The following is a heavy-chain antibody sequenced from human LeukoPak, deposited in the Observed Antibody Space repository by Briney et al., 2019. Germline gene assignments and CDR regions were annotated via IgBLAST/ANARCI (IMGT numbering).Heavy chain of an antibody. CDR1: GFTFSSYG. CDR3: VKDETLRYFDWLRKNPHYYYYYYMDV. J-gene: IGHJ6*03. D-gene: IGHD3-9*01. V-gene: IGHV3-30*02. CDR2: IRYDRNIK. Sequence: GGSLRLSCGASGFTFSSYGMLWVRQSPGKGLEWVAFIRYDRNIKFYADSMKGRFTISRDNSKNTLYLHINSLRPEDTALYYCVKDETLRYFDWLRKNPHYYYYYYMDVWGKGTTVTISS.